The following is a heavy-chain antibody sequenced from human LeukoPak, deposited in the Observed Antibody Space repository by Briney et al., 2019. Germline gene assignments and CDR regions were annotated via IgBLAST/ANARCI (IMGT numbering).Heavy chain of an antibody. CDR3: ARTHFDSLGWFDP. J-gene: IGHJ5*02. CDR2: INYSGHT. D-gene: IGHD3-9*01. CDR1: GGSMRSSNFY. V-gene: IGHV4-39*01. Sequence: TSETLSLTCTVSGGSMRSSNFYWGWIRQSPGKGLEWIGNINYSGHTYYNPSVKSRVTLSVDVSKNRFSLNLTSVTAADTALYFCARTHFDSLGWFDPWGQGIQVIVSS.